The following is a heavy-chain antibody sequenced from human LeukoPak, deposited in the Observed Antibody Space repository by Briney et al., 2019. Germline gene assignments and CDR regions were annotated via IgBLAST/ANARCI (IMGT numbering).Heavy chain of an antibody. CDR3: ARELQQLAVDY. CDR2: MNPNSGNT. V-gene: IGHV1-8*01. J-gene: IGHJ4*02. Sequence: ASVTVSCQASGYTFTSYDINWVRQATGQGLEWMGWMNPNSGNTGYAQKFQGRVTMTRNTSISTAYMELSSLRSEDTAVYYCARELQQLAVDYWGQGTRVTVSS. CDR1: GYTFTSYD. D-gene: IGHD6-13*01.